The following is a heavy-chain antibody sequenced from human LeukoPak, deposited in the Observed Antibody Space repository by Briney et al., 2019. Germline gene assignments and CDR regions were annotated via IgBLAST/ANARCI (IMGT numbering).Heavy chain of an antibody. CDR3: ARGLRYFDWPHGAFDI. Sequence: ASVKVSCKASGYTFTGYYMHWVRQAPGQGLEWMGWINPNSGGTNYAQKFQGRVTMTRDTSISTAYMELSRLRSDDTAVYYCARGLRYFDWPHGAFDIWGQGTMVTVSS. D-gene: IGHD3-9*01. V-gene: IGHV1-2*02. J-gene: IGHJ3*02. CDR1: GYTFTGYY. CDR2: INPNSGGT.